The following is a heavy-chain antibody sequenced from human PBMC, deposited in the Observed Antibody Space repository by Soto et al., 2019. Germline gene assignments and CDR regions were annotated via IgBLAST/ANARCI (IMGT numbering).Heavy chain of an antibody. CDR1: GGTFSSYT. Sequence: QVQLVQSGAEVKKPGSSVKVSCKASGGTFSSYTISWVRQAPGQGLEWMGRIIPILGIANYAQKFQGRVTITADKSTRTAYMELSSLRSEDTAVYYCARDTVVTHRGAFDMWGQGTMVTVSS. CDR3: ARDTVVTHRGAFDM. D-gene: IGHD2-15*01. J-gene: IGHJ3*02. V-gene: IGHV1-69*08. CDR2: IIPILGIA.